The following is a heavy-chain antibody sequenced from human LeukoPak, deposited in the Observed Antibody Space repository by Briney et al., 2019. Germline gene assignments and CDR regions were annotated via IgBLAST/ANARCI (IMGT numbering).Heavy chain of an antibody. Sequence: GGSLRLSCAASGFTFSSYGMHWVRQAPGKGLEWVAFIRYDGSNKYCADSVKGRFTISRDNSKNTLYLQVNSLRAEDTAVYYCAKDLVGALRYLGQGTLVTVSS. V-gene: IGHV3-30*02. CDR3: AKDLVGALRY. CDR2: IRYDGSNK. CDR1: GFTFSSYG. D-gene: IGHD1-26*01. J-gene: IGHJ4*02.